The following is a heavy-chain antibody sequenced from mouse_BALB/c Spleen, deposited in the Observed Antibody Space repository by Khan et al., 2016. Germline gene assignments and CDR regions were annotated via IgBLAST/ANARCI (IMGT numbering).Heavy chain of an antibody. Sequence: VQLQGSGPGLVAPPLILSITFTVSGFSLTISGVHWIRQPPGTGLEWLGVIWPCGSTDYNSALMSRVDITSEKSHNHVYLKMFSLHTEDPATYYFAIDDQDDDAWFASWGQGTLVLVS. CDR3: AIDDQDDDAWFAS. CDR2: IWPCGST. D-gene: IGHD2-4*01. CDR1: GFSLTISG. J-gene: IGHJ3*01. V-gene: IGHV2-9*02.